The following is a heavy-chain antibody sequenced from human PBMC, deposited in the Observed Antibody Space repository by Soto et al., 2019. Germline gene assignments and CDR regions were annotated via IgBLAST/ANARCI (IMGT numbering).Heavy chain of an antibody. D-gene: IGHD3-10*01. CDR2: IIPLFGTT. CDR3: AAELGFGKLSVV. CDR1: GDTFKNCV. V-gene: IGHV1-69*01. J-gene: IGHJ6*02. Sequence: QVQVVQSGVEVRRPGSSVKVSCKASGDTFKNCVISWVRQSPGQGLEWMGGIIPLFGTTDFAQRFQGRLTITTDESTTTAYMELSRLRSDSTATYYCAAELGFGKLSVVWGQGTTVIVSS.